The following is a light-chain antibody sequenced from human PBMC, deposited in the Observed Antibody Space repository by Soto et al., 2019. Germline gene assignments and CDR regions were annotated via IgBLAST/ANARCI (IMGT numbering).Light chain of an antibody. CDR1: QTISSW. CDR3: QQYNTFWT. V-gene: IGKV1-5*01. Sequence: DIQMTQSPSSLSASVGDRVTITCRASQTISSWLGWYQQKPGKAPKLLIYDVSSLESGVPSRFSGSGSGTEFTLTISSLQPDDFATYYCQQYNTFWTFGQGTKVDIK. J-gene: IGKJ1*01. CDR2: DVS.